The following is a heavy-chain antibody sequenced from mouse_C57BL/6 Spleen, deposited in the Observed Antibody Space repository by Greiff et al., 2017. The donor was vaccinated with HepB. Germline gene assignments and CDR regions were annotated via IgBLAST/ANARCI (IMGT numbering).Heavy chain of an antibody. CDR3: ARRDGGYFEY. V-gene: IGHV1-63*01. Sequence: VQLVESGAELVRPGTSVKMSCKASGYTFTNYWIGWAKQRPGHGLEWIGDIYPGGGYTNYNEKFKGKATLTADKSASTAYMQFCSLTSEDSAIYYCARRDGGYFEYWGQGTTLTVST. D-gene: IGHD2-3*01. CDR1: GYTFTNYW. CDR2: IYPGGGYT. J-gene: IGHJ2*01.